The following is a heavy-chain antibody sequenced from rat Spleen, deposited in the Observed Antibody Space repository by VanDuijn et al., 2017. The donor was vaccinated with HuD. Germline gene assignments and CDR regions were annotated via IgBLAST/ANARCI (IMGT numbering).Heavy chain of an antibody. Sequence: EVQLQESGPGLVKPSQSLSLTCSVTGYSITTNYWGWIRKFPGNKMEWIGHISYSGSTNYKPSLISRISITRDTSKNQFFLQVNSVTTEDTATYYCARAYYDGTYYDHWGQGVMVTVSS. V-gene: IGHV3-1*01. J-gene: IGHJ2*01. CDR1: GYSITTNY. CDR2: ISYSGST. D-gene: IGHD1-12*02. CDR3: ARAYYDGTYYDH.